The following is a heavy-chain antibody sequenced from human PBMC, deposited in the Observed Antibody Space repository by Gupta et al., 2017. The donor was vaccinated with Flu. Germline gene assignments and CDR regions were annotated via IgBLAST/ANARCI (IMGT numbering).Heavy chain of an antibody. CDR2: ISGSGGST. Sequence: SYAMSWVRQAPGKGLEWVSAISGSGGSTYYADSVKGRFTISRDNSKNTLYLQMNSLRAEDTAVYYCAKRVVGTSSATVGAFDIWGQGTMVTVSS. CDR1: SYA. V-gene: IGHV3-23*01. J-gene: IGHJ3*02. CDR3: AKRVVGTSSATVGAFDI. D-gene: IGHD6-25*01.